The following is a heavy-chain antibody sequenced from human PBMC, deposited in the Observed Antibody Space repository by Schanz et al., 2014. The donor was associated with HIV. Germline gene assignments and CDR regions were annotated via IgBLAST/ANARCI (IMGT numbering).Heavy chain of an antibody. CDR2: ISDTGGSA. V-gene: IGHV3-23*04. Sequence: VQLVESGGGVVQPGRSLRLSCAASGFTFSSYAMSWVRQTPGKGLEWVSAISDTGGSAFYADSVKGRFTISRDNSKNTLYLQMNSLRAEDTAVYYCARGSGPYYYYYGMDVWGQGTTVTVSS. CDR1: GFTFSSYA. CDR3: ARGSGPYYYYYGMDV. D-gene: IGHD3-10*01. J-gene: IGHJ6*02.